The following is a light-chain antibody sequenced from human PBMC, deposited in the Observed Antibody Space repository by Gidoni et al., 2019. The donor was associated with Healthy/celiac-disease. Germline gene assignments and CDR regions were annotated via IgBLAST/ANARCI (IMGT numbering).Light chain of an antibody. V-gene: IGKV1-5*03. CDR3: QQYNSYSRT. J-gene: IGKJ1*01. CDR1: QSISSW. CDR2: KAS. Sequence: DIQMTQSPSTVSAYVGDRVTITCRASQSISSWLAWYQQKPGKAPKLLIYKASSLESGVPSRFSGSGSGTEFTLTISSLQPDDFATYYCQQYNSYSRTFGQGTKVEIK.